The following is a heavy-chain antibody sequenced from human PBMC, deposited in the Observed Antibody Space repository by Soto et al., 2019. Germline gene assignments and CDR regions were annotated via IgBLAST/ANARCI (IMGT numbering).Heavy chain of an antibody. CDR2: ISYDGSNK. V-gene: IGHV3-30-3*01. Sequence: GGSLRLSCAASGFTFSSYAMHWVRQAPGKGLEWVAVISYDGSNKYYADSVKGRFTISRDNSKNTLYLQMNSLRAEDTAVYYCARGPTIFGVVMDYGMDVWGQGTTVTVSS. J-gene: IGHJ6*02. D-gene: IGHD3-3*01. CDR3: ARGPTIFGVVMDYGMDV. CDR1: GFTFSSYA.